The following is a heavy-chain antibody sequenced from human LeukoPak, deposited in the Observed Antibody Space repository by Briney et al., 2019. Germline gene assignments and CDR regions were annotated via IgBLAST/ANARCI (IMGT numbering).Heavy chain of an antibody. CDR3: AKALTGWGAYDY. V-gene: IGHV3-23*01. CDR2: ISGSGSDT. Sequence: GGSLRLSCAGSGFTFSGHAMSWVRQAPGKGLEWVSAISGSGSDTFYADSVKGRFTISRDNSKNTLSVQMNSLRAEDTAVYYCAKALTGWGAYDYWGQGALVTVSS. CDR1: GFTFSGHA. J-gene: IGHJ4*02. D-gene: IGHD3-9*01.